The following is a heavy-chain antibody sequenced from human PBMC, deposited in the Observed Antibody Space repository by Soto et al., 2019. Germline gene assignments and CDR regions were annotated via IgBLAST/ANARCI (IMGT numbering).Heavy chain of an antibody. V-gene: IGHV3-11*01. D-gene: IGHD4-17*01. J-gene: IGHJ4*02. CDR3: ARDFDADSRTDFDY. Sequence: QVQLVESGRGLVKPGGSLRLSCATSGFIFSDYYMHWIRQAPGKRLEWISYISGNGRIIQYADSAKGRFTISRDNAQTSRYLQRNSLRAEDTALYFCARDFDADSRTDFDYWGQGTLVTVSS. CDR2: ISGNGRII. CDR1: GFIFSDYY.